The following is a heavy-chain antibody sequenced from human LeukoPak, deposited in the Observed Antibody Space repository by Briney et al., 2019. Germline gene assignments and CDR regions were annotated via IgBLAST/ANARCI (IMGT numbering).Heavy chain of an antibody. CDR3: AKRPLEHNGLWFDP. V-gene: IGHV3-48*01. D-gene: IGHD3/OR15-3a*01. J-gene: IGHJ5*02. CDR2: ISSSSSTT. CDR1: GFTCSSNS. Sequence: GGSLRLSCAASGFTCSSNSMNWVRQAPGNGLEGVSYISSSSSTTYYAVPVKVRFTTSKSNAKNSLYMQMNSLRAEDTAVYYCAKRPLEHNGLWFDPWGQGTLVTVSS.